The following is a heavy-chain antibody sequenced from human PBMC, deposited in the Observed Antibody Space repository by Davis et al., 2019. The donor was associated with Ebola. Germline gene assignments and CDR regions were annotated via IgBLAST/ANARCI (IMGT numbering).Heavy chain of an antibody. CDR1: GFTFSNAW. V-gene: IGHV3-23*01. CDR2: TSGSGDST. Sequence: GESLKISCAASGFTFSNAWMSWVRQAPGKGLEWVSATSGSGDSTHHADSVKGRFAISRDNSKDTLYLQMNSLRAEDTAVYYCARGGGSSWFAYWGQGTLVTVSS. CDR3: ARGGGSSWFAY. D-gene: IGHD6-13*01. J-gene: IGHJ5*01.